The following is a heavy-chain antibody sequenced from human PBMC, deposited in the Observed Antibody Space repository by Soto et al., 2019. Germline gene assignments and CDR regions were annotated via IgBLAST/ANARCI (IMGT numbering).Heavy chain of an antibody. CDR3: VKDGSSGWPYFYDMDV. CDR1: GFTFSSYG. Sequence: LGLSCAASGFTFSSYGMHWVRQAPGKGLEWVAVISYDGSNKYYADSVKGRFTISRDNSKNTLYLQMSSLRAEDTAVYYCVKDGSSGWPYFYDMDVWGQGTTVTVSS. V-gene: IGHV3-30*18. D-gene: IGHD6-19*01. CDR2: ISYDGSNK. J-gene: IGHJ6*02.